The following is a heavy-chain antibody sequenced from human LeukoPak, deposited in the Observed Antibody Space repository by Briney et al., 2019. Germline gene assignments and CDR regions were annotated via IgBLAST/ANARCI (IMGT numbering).Heavy chain of an antibody. V-gene: IGHV4-59*12. J-gene: IGHJ3*02. D-gene: IGHD3-9*01. Sequence: SETLSLTCTVSGGSISSYYWSWIRQPPGKGLEWIGYIYHSGSTYYNPSLKSRVTISVDRSKNQFSLKLSSVTAADTAVYYCARGARGLRYFDWLLYPRFDAFDIWGQGRMVTVAS. CDR2: IYHSGST. CDR1: GGSISSYY. CDR3: ARGARGLRYFDWLLYPRFDAFDI.